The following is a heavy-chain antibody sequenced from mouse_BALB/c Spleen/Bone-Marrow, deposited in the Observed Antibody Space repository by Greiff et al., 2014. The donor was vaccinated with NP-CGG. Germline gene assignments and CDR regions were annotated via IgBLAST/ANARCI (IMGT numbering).Heavy chain of an antibody. V-gene: IGHV1-14*01. D-gene: IGHD1-1*01. CDR2: INPYNDDT. CDR3: ARSYGSPFDY. J-gene: IGHJ2*01. CDR1: GYTFTSYF. Sequence: VLLKESGPELVKPGASVKMSCKASGYTFTSYFMHWVKQKPGQGLEWIGYINPYNDDTKYNEKFKGKTTLTSDKSSSTAYMELSSLTAEDSAVYYCARSYGSPFDYWGQGTTLTVSS.